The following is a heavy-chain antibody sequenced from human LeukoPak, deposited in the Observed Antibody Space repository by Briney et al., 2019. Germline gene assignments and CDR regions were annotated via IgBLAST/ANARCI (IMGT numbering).Heavy chain of an antibody. V-gene: IGHV3-48*01. J-gene: IGHJ4*02. D-gene: IGHD2-15*01. Sequence: GGSLRLSCAASGFAFSPYAMNWVRQAPGKGLEWVSFITGDSNTIYYADSMKGRFTVSRDNAENSLYLQMNSLSAEDTAVYYCARDRMGGSFDYWGQGTLVTVSS. CDR3: ARDRMGGSFDY. CDR2: ITGDSNTI. CDR1: GFAFSPYA.